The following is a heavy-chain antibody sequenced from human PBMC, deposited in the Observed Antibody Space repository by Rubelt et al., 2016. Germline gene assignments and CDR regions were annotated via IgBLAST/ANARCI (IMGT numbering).Heavy chain of an antibody. CDR3: ARDKQQLVSWFDP. CDR2: IYYSGST. Sequence: QLQLQESGPGLVKPSETLSLTCTVSGGSISSSSYYWGWIRQPPGKGLEWIGSIYYSGSTYYNPSLKSRVTISVDTSKNQFSLKLSSVTAADTAVYYCARDKQQLVSWFDPWGQGTLVTVSS. D-gene: IGHD6-13*01. CDR1: GGSISSSSYY. V-gene: IGHV4-39*07. J-gene: IGHJ5*02.